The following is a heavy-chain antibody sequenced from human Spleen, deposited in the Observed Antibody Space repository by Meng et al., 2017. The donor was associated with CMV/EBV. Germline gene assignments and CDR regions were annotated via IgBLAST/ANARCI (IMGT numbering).Heavy chain of an antibody. D-gene: IGHD1-26*01. CDR2: IIPIFGTA. V-gene: IGHV1-69*05. CDR3: ASFSGSYDHGYYYYYGMDV. Sequence: SVKVSCKASGGTFSSYAISWVRQAPGQGLEWMGGIIPIFGTANYAQKFQGRVTITTDKSTSTAYMELSSLRSEDTAVYYCASFSGSYDHGYYYYYGMDVWGQGTTVTVSS. J-gene: IGHJ6*02. CDR1: GGTFSSYA.